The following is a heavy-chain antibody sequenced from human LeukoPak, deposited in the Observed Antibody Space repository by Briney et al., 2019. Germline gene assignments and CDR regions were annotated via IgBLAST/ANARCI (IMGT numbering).Heavy chain of an antibody. Sequence: SVTVSCKASGGTFSSYAMSWVRQAPGQGLEWMGRIIPILGISNYAQKFQGRVTITADKSTSTAYMELSSLRSEDTAVYYCAGLYDFRFDPWGQGTLVTVSS. V-gene: IGHV1-69*04. J-gene: IGHJ5*02. CDR3: AGLYDFRFDP. D-gene: IGHD3-3*01. CDR2: IIPILGIS. CDR1: GGTFSSYA.